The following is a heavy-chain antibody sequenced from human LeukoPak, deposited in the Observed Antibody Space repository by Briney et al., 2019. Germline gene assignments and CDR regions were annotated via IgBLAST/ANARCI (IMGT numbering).Heavy chain of an antibody. CDR2: ISYDGSNK. J-gene: IGHJ6*02. Sequence: PGGSLRLSCAASGFTFSSYGMHWVRQAPGKGLEWVAVISYDGSNKYYADSVKGRFTISRDNAKNSLYLQMDSLRAEDTAVYYCARDRMPADYRGLGVWGQGTTVTVSS. CDR1: GFTFSSYG. CDR3: ARDRMPADYRGLGV. D-gene: IGHD4/OR15-4a*01. V-gene: IGHV3-30*03.